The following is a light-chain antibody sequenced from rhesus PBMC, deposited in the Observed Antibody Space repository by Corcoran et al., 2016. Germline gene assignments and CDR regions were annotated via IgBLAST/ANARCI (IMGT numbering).Light chain of an antibody. V-gene: IGLV2-11*01. Sequence: QSAPIQSPSVSGSLGQSVTIYCTGTSSDIGRYNYVSWYRQQPGTTTTLMMYKVNMRPSGISDRFSGSKSGNTAFLTISGLQAEDEADYYCCSYDARDTYVFGGGSRLTVL. CDR2: KVN. CDR1: SSDIGRYNY. CDR3: CSYDARDTYV. J-gene: IGLJ1*01.